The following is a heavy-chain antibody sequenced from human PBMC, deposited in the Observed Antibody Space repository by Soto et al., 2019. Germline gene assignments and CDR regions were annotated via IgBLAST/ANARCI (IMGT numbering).Heavy chain of an antibody. J-gene: IGHJ6*02. D-gene: IGHD3-3*01. CDR3: ARFPTLYDFWSGYRGPDYYGMDV. Sequence: ASVKVSCKASGGTFTSYDINWVRQATGQGLEWTGWMNPNSGNTGYAQKFQGRVTMTRNTSISTAYMELSSLRSEDTAVYYCARFPTLYDFWSGYRGPDYYGMDVWGQGTTVTVSS. CDR2: MNPNSGNT. V-gene: IGHV1-8*01. CDR1: GGTFTSYD.